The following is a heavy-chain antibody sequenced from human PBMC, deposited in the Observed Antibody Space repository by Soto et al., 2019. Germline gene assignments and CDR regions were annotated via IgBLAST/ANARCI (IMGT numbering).Heavy chain of an antibody. CDR2: ISYDGSNK. CDR1: GFTFSSYG. D-gene: IGHD3-10*01. CDR3: AKDLQVRGVIRGIMDV. J-gene: IGHJ6*02. V-gene: IGHV3-30*18. Sequence: GGSLRLSCAASGFTFSSYGMHWVRQAPGKGLEWVAVISYDGSNKYYADSVKGRFTISRDNSKNTLYLQMNSLRAEDTAVYYCAKDLQVRGVIRGIMDVWGQGTTVTVSS.